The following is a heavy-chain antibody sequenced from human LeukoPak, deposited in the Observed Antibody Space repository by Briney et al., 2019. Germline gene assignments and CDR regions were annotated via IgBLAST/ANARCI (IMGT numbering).Heavy chain of an antibody. CDR1: GYTFTSHG. Sequence: ASVKVSCKASGYTFTSHGISWVRQAPGQGLEWMGWISAYNGNTNYAQKLQGRVTMTTDTSTSTAYMELRSLRSDDTAVYYCARARTMYYYDSSVDWGQGTLVTVSS. CDR3: ARARTMYYYDSSVD. J-gene: IGHJ4*02. D-gene: IGHD3-22*01. CDR2: ISAYNGNT. V-gene: IGHV1-18*01.